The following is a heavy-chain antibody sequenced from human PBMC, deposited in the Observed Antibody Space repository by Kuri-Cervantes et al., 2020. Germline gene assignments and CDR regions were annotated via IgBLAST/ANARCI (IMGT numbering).Heavy chain of an antibody. CDR1: GGTFSSYA. J-gene: IGHJ4*02. V-gene: IGHV1-2*02. Sequence: ASVKVSCKASGGTFSSYAISWVRQAPGQGLEWMGWIHPNSGGTIYAQKFQGRVTMARDTSISTAYMELSRLRSDDTAVYYCARGGQTQLGIIDYWGQGTLVTVSS. D-gene: IGHD2-2*01. CDR3: ARGGQTQLGIIDY. CDR2: IHPNSGGT.